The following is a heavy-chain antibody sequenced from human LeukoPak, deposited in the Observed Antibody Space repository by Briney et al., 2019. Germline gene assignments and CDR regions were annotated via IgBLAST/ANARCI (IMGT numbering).Heavy chain of an antibody. CDR1: SGSVSSGDYY. V-gene: IGHV4-30-4*01. CDR2: ISSSGTT. CDR3: AGVGNGGYGGFDY. J-gene: IGHJ4*02. D-gene: IGHD5-12*01. Sequence: SETLSLTCTVSSGSVSSGDYYWSWIRQPPGKGLEWIGYISSSGTTYYNPSLRSRITISVDSSKSQFSLNLSSVTASDTAVYYCAGVGNGGYGGFDYWGQGTLVTVSS.